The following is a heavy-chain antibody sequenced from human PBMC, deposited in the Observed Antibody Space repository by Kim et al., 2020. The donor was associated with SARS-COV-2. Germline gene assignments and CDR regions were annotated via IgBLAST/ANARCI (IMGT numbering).Heavy chain of an antibody. CDR1: GFIFSTYA. Sequence: GGSLRLSCSASGFIFSTYAMHWVRQAPGKGLEWAAVIWYDGSNKYYADSVKGRFTISRDNSKNTVYLQMNSLRAEDTAVYYCAKDGEAAVGSHWVGAVDIWGQGTMVTVSS. D-gene: IGHD6-13*01. CDR2: IWYDGSNK. CDR3: AKDGEAAVGSHWVGAVDI. V-gene: IGHV3-33*06. J-gene: IGHJ3*02.